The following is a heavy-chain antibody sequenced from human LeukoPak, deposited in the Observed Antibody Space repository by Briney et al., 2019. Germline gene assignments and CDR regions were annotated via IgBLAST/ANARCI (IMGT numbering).Heavy chain of an antibody. CDR1: RGSFSGYY. D-gene: IGHD6-19*01. J-gene: IGHJ4*02. CDR2: INHSGST. CDR3: ARGPPIAVAGKGGHFDY. Sequence: PSETLSLTCAVYRGSFSGYYWSWIRQPPGKGLEWIGEINHSGSTNYNPSLKSRVTISVDTSKNQFSLKLSSVTAADTAVYYCARGPPIAVAGKGGHFDYWGQGTLVTVSS. V-gene: IGHV4-34*01.